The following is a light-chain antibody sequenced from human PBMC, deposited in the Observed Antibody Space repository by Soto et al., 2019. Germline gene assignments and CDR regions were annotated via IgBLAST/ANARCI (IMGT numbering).Light chain of an antibody. J-gene: IGKJ2*01. V-gene: IGKV1-39*01. Sequence: DIQMTQSPSSLSASVGDRVTITCRASQSSSSYLNWYQQKPGKAPKLLIYAASSLQSGVPSRFSGSGSGTDFTLTISSLQPEDFATYYCQQSYSTPYTFGQGTKQEIK. CDR2: AAS. CDR1: QSSSSY. CDR3: QQSYSTPYT.